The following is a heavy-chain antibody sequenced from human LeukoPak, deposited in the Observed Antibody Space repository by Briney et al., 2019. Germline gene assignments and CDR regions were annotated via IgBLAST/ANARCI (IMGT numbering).Heavy chain of an antibody. Sequence: PGGSLRLSCAASGFTFSSHSMNWVRQAPGKGLEWVSYISSSSSTIYYADSVKGRFTISRDNSKNTLYLQMNSLRAEDTAVYYCAKKSGYYDSSGYYYPGGFQHWGQGTLVIVSS. CDR3: AKKSGYYDSSGYYYPGGFQH. CDR1: GFTFSSHS. J-gene: IGHJ1*01. CDR2: ISSSSSTI. V-gene: IGHV3-48*01. D-gene: IGHD3-22*01.